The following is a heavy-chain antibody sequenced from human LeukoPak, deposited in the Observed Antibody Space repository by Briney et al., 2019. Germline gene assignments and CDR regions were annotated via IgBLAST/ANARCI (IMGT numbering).Heavy chain of an antibody. CDR2: MNPNSGNT. CDR3: AGVDSSNGSDFDY. CDR1: GYTFTSYD. Sequence: ASVKVSCKASGYTFTSYDINWVRQATGQGLEWMGWMNPNSGNTGYAQKFQGRVTMTRNTSISTAYMELSSLRSEDTAVYYCAGVDSSNGSDFDYWGQGTLVTVSS. J-gene: IGHJ4*02. V-gene: IGHV1-8*01. D-gene: IGHD5-18*01.